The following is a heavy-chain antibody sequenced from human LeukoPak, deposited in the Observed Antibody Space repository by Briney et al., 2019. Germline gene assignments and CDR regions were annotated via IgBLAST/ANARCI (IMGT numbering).Heavy chain of an antibody. Sequence: GGSLRLSCVASGFTFSNYWMHWVRQAPGKGLVWFSRIRPDGSGADYADSVKGRFTISRDNAKNTLYLQMNSLRVEDTAVYYCASNYDFWSGFPHAISDYWGQGTLVTVSS. CDR3: ASNYDFWSGFPHAISDY. V-gene: IGHV3-74*01. CDR1: GFTFSNYW. J-gene: IGHJ4*02. D-gene: IGHD3-3*01. CDR2: IRPDGSGA.